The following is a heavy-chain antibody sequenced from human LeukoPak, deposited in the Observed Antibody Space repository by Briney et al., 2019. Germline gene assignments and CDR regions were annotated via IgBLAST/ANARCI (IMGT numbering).Heavy chain of an antibody. Sequence: GGSLRLSCAASGFTFSSYWMHWARQAPGKGLVWVSRMNTDGSRTDYADSVRGRFTISRDNAWNTLYLQMNSLGVEDTAVYFCASDFTGRDDYWGQGTLVTVSS. CDR1: GFTFSSYW. D-gene: IGHD2-8*02. CDR2: MNTDGSRT. J-gene: IGHJ4*02. CDR3: ASDFTGRDDY. V-gene: IGHV3-74*01.